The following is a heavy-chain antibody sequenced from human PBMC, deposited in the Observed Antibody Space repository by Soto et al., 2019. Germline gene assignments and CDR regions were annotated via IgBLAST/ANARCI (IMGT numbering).Heavy chain of an antibody. CDR2: IYTSGST. J-gene: IGHJ4*02. V-gene: IGHV4-4*07. CDR1: GGSISSYY. D-gene: IGHD3-10*01. CDR3: ARDHRMVRGGTAFDY. Sequence: PSETLSLTCTVSGGSISSYYWSWIRQPAGKGLEWIGRIYTSGSTNYNPSLKSRVTMPVDTSKNQFSLKLSSVTAADTAVYYCARDHRMVRGGTAFDYWGQGTLVTVSS.